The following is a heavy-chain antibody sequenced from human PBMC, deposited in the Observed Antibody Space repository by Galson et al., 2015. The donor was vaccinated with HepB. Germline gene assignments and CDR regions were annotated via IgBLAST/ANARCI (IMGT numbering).Heavy chain of an antibody. CDR1: GIIFSSFA. V-gene: IGHV3-30*04. Sequence: SLRLYCAASGIIFSSFAMHWVRQAPGKGLEWVALISYDGSNKYSADSVKGRFTISRDNSKNTLYPQMNSLRGEDTAVYYCATVGYSGGRWYFDYYGMDVWVQGTTVTVSS. CDR3: ATVGYSGGRWYFDYYGMDV. D-gene: IGHD2-15*01. J-gene: IGHJ6*02. CDR2: ISYDGSNK.